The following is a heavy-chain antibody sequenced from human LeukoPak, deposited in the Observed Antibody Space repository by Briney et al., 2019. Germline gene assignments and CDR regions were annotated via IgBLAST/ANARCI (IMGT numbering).Heavy chain of an antibody. CDR2: INHSGST. CDR3: AREPGWTVAARPFDY. CDR1: GSSFSGYY. J-gene: IGHJ4*02. V-gene: IGHV4-34*01. D-gene: IGHD6-6*01. Sequence: PSETLSLTCGVYGSSFSGYYWSWIRQPPGKGLEWIGEINHSGSTNYNASLKSRVTISVATSRKQFSLKLSSVTAADSAMYYCAREPGWTVAARPFDYCGQGTLVTVSS.